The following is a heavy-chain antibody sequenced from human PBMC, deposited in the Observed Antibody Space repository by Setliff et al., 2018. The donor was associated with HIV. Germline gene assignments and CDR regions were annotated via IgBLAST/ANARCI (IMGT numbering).Heavy chain of an antibody. CDR3: ARGSRDDSVYRPVDY. V-gene: IGHV3-7*03. CDR2: IKQDESER. J-gene: IGHJ4*02. CDR1: GFTFSSNW. D-gene: IGHD3-22*01. Sequence: GGSLRLSCVASGFTFSSNWLSWVRQAPGKGLEWVANIKQDESERHYVDAVKGRFTISRDDAKNSLYLQMNSLRAEDSAVYYCARGSRDDSVYRPVDYWGRGTLVTVSS.